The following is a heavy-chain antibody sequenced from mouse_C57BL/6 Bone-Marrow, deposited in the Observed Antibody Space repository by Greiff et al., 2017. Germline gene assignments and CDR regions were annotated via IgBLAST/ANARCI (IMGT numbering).Heavy chain of an antibody. J-gene: IGHJ2*01. CDR3: ARFPY. Sequence: VQLQQSGAELARPGASVKLSCKASGYTFTSYGISWVKQRTGQGLEWIGEISPRSGNTYYNEKFKGKATLTADKSSSTAYMELRSLTSGDSAVYFCARFPYWGQGTTLTVSS. V-gene: IGHV1-81*01. CDR1: GYTFTSYG. CDR2: ISPRSGNT.